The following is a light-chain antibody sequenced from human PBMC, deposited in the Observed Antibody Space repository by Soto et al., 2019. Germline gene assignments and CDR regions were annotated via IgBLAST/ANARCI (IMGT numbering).Light chain of an antibody. J-gene: IGKJ1*01. Sequence: EIVMTQSPATLSVSPGERATLSCRASQSVSSNLAWYQQKPGQAPRLLIYGASTRATGIPARFSGSGSGTEFKLTISSLQSEDFAVYYCQQYNNWLPLTFGQGTKVEIK. V-gene: IGKV3-15*01. CDR3: QQYNNWLPLT. CDR1: QSVSSN. CDR2: GAS.